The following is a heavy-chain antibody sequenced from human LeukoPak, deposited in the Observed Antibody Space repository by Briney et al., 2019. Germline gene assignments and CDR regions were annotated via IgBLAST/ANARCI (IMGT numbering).Heavy chain of an antibody. CDR2: INHSGST. V-gene: IGHV4-34*01. J-gene: IGHJ3*02. D-gene: IGHD6-13*01. CDR3: ARGRDSSSWYSAFDI. Sequence: SETLSLTCAVYGGSFSGYYWSWIRQPPGKGLEWIGEINHSGSTNYNPPLKSRVTISVDTSKNQFSLKLSSVTAADTAVYYCARGRDSSSWYSAFDIWGQGTMVTVSS. CDR1: GGSFSGYY.